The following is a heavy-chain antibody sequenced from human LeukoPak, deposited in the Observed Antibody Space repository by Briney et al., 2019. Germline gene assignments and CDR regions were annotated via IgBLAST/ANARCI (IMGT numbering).Heavy chain of an antibody. CDR3: AKDDDWGRYKH. Sequence: PGGSLRLSCAASGFTFNSHGMNWVRQAPGKGLEWVSGISPSGGITYYTDSVKGRFTISRGNSKNTQSLQMNSLGAEDTAVYYCAKDDDWGRYKHWGQGTLVTVSS. CDR2: ISPSGGIT. CDR1: GFTFNSHG. D-gene: IGHD3-16*01. J-gene: IGHJ1*01. V-gene: IGHV3-23*01.